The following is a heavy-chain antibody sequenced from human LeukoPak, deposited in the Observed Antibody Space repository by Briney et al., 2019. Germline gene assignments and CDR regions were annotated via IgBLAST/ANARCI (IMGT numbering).Heavy chain of an antibody. D-gene: IGHD3-10*02. CDR3: AKYLFGSY. CDR2: IRYDGTNQ. V-gene: IGHV3-30*02. Sequence: GGSLRLSCSASGFTFSTYGMHWVRQAPGKGLEWVAFIRYDGTNQFYADSVKGRFIISRDNSKNTLYLQMNSLRAEDTAVYYCAKYLFGSYWGQGTLVTVSS. J-gene: IGHJ4*02. CDR1: GFTFSTYG.